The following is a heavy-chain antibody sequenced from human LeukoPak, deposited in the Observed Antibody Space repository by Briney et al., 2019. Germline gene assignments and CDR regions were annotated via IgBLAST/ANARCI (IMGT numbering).Heavy chain of an antibody. CDR3: ARKPNYPDY. J-gene: IGHJ4*02. V-gene: IGHV4-34*01. CDR2: INHSGTT. Sequence: SETLSLTCAVYGGSFSDFSWNWIRQPPGKGLEWIGEINHSGTTNYNPSLKSRVTISTDTSKNQFSLKMNSVTAADTAMYFCARKPNYPDYWSQGTLVTVSS. CDR1: GGSFSDFS. D-gene: IGHD1-1*01.